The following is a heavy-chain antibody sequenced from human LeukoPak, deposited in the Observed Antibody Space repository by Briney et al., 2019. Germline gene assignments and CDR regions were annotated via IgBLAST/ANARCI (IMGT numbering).Heavy chain of an antibody. CDR1: GGTFSSYA. CDR3: ARDLYPATNYYYYGMDV. CDR2: IIPIFGTA. D-gene: IGHD3-16*01. J-gene: IGHJ6*02. V-gene: IGHV1-69*13. Sequence: ASVKVSCKASGGTFSSYAISWVRQAPGQGLEWMGGIIPIFGTANYAQKFQGRVTITADESTSTAYMELSSLRSEDTAVYYCARDLYPATNYYYYGMDVWGQGTTVTVSS.